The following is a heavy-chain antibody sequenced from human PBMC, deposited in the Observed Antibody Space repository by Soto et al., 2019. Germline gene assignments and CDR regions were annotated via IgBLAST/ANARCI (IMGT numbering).Heavy chain of an antibody. V-gene: IGHV3-7*01. CDR1: GFTFSSSW. J-gene: IGHJ4*02. D-gene: IGHD5-12*01. Sequence: GGSLRLSCAASGFTFSSSWMSWVRQAPGKGLEWVANIKQDGSEKYYVDSVKGRFTISRDNAKNSLYLQMNSLRAEDTAVYYCANGCRYDTEFDYWGQGTLVTVSS. CDR3: ANGCRYDTEFDY. CDR2: IKQDGSEK.